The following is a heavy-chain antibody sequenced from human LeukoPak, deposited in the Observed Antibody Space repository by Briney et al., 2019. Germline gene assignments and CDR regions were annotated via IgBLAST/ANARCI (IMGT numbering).Heavy chain of an antibody. J-gene: IGHJ5*02. Sequence: PGGSLRLSCAASGFTLTTYGVHWVRQAPGKGLEWVAALLYDGINKHYADSVKGRFTISRDNSKNTLYLQMDSLRVEDTAVYYCAKDVKGLLSNWFDPWGQGTLVTVSS. CDR1: GFTLTTYG. D-gene: IGHD2-15*01. V-gene: IGHV3-30*18. CDR3: AKDVKGLLSNWFDP. CDR2: LLYDGINK.